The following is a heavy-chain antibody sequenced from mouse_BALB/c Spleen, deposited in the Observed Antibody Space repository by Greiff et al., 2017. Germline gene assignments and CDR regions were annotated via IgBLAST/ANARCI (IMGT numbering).Heavy chain of an antibody. CDR1: GFSLTSYG. Sequence: QVQLQESGPGLVAPSQSLSITCTVSGFSLTSYGVHWVRQPPGKGLEWLGVIWAGGSTNYNSALMSRLSISKDNSKSQVFLKMNSLQTDDTAMYYCARDQGPWYFDVWGAGTTVTVSS. CDR3: ARDQGPWYFDV. V-gene: IGHV2-9*02. J-gene: IGHJ1*01. D-gene: IGHD3-3*01. CDR2: IWAGGST.